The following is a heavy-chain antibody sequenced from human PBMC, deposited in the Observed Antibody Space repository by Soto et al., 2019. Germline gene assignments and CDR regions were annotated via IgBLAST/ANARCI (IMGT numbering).Heavy chain of an antibody. V-gene: IGHV3-23*01. D-gene: IGHD3-10*01. Sequence: GGSLRLSCAASGFTFSNYALSWVRQAPGKGLEWVSTISGGGESTYYADSVKGRFTISRDNSKTTLYLQMNSLRAEDTAVYYCAKPLSDYYYYGMDVWGQGTTVTVSS. CDR3: AKPLSDYYYYGMDV. CDR1: GFTFSNYA. J-gene: IGHJ6*02. CDR2: ISGGGEST.